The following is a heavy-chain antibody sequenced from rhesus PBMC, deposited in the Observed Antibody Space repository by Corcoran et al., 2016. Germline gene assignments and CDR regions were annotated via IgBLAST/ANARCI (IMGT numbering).Heavy chain of an antibody. J-gene: IGHJ4*01. CDR3: ARRRNYYFDY. D-gene: IGHD1-1*01. Sequence: QVQLQESGPGLVKPSETLSLTCAVAGGSISSSNWWSWSRQSPGKGLEWIGDIYGGSRSTSYNPSLKSRVTISTATSKHQFSLMLSSVTAADTAVYYCARRRNYYFDYWGQGVLVTVSS. CDR1: GGSISSSNW. CDR2: IYGGSRST. V-gene: IGHV4-93*02.